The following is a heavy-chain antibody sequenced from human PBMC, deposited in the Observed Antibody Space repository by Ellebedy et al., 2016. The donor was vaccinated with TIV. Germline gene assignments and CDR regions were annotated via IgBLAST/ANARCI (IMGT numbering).Heavy chain of an antibody. D-gene: IGHD4-23*01. V-gene: IGHV3-7*01. CDR2: IKQDGSEK. Sequence: GESLKISXAASGFTFSSYWMSWVRQAPGKGLEWVANIKQDGSEKYYVDSVKGRFTISRDNAKNSLYLQMNSLRAEDTAVYYCVRDDYGGNQGDDAFDIWGQGTMVTVSS. J-gene: IGHJ3*02. CDR1: GFTFSSYW. CDR3: VRDDYGGNQGDDAFDI.